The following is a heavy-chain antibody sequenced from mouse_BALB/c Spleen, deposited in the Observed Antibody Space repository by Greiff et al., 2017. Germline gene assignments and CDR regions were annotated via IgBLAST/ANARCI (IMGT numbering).Heavy chain of an antibody. CDR1: GISITTGNYR. J-gene: IGHJ4*01. V-gene: IGHV3-5*02. Sequence: EVKLQESGPGLVKPSQTVSLTCTVTGISITTGNYRWSWIRQFPGNKLEWIGYIYYSGTITYNPSLTSRTTITRDTSKNQFFLEMNSLTAEDTATYYCARYDYDYAMDYWGQGTSVTVSS. CDR3: ARYDYDYAMDY. D-gene: IGHD2-4*01. CDR2: IYYSGTI.